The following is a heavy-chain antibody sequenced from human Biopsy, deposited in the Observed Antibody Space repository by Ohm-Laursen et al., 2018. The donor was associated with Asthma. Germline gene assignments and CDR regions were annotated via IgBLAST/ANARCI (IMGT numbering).Heavy chain of an antibody. CDR3: VRHQYSSSWSTFDY. Sequence: GTLSLTCVVSGGSTTSSSYYWGWIRQPPGKGMEWIGSMYHSGSPYYHPSLKSRATISVDTSKNQLSLKMSSVTAADTAVYFCVRHQYSSSWSTFDYWGQGTLVTVSS. D-gene: IGHD3-22*01. V-gene: IGHV4-39*01. J-gene: IGHJ4*02. CDR2: MYHSGSP. CDR1: GGSTTSSSYY.